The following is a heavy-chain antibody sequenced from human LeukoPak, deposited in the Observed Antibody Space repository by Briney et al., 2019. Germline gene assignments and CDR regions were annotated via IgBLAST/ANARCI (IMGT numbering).Heavy chain of an antibody. V-gene: IGHV4-34*01. J-gene: IGHJ6*02. CDR1: GGSFSGYY. CDR3: ARLYGSGSYRSYYYYGMDV. Sequence: SETLSLTCAVYGGSFSGYYWSWIRQPPGKGLEWIGEINHSGSTNYNPSLKSRVTISVDTSKNQFSLKLSSVTAADTAVYYCARLYGSGSYRSYYYYGMDVWGQGTTVTVSS. CDR2: INHSGST. D-gene: IGHD3-10*01.